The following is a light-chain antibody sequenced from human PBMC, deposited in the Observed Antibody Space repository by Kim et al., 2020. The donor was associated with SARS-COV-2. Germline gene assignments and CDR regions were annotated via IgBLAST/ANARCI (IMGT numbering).Light chain of an antibody. CDR3: LQYNNWPSALT. CDR2: RAS. J-gene: IGKJ4*01. Sequence: PGDTATLPRRASQSISTTLAWYQQRPGQGPRLLIYRASTRATGIPARFTGSGSGTEFTLTISGLQSEDFAVYYCLQYNNWPSALTFGGGTKVDIK. V-gene: IGKV3-15*01. CDR1: QSISTT.